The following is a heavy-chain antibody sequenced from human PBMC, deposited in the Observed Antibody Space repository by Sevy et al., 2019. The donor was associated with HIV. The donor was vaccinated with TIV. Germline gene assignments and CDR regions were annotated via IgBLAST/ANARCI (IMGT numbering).Heavy chain of an antibody. CDR1: GYTFTSYG. CDR3: ARQPLSPELIDY. V-gene: IGHV1-18*01. CDR2: ISAYNGNT. J-gene: IGHJ4*02. Sequence: ASVKVSCKASGYTFTSYGISWMRQAPGQGLEWMGWISAYNGNTNYAQNLQGRVTMTTDTSTSTAYMELRSLRSDDTAVYYCARQPLSPELIDYWGQGTLVTVSS. D-gene: IGHD1-7*01.